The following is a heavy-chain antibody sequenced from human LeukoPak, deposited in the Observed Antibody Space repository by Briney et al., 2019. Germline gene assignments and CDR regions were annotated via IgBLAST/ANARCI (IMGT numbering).Heavy chain of an antibody. Sequence: GESLTLSCAASGFTFSSYWMHWVRQAPGKGLVWVSRINSDGSSTIYADSGTGRLTISRDNSEKTLYLQVNSLLAEDPAVYYFARGSGPSGPFDYWGQGTLVTVSS. CDR2: INSDGSST. CDR3: ARGSGPSGPFDY. V-gene: IGHV3-74*01. CDR1: GFTFSSYW. J-gene: IGHJ4*02. D-gene: IGHD6-19*01.